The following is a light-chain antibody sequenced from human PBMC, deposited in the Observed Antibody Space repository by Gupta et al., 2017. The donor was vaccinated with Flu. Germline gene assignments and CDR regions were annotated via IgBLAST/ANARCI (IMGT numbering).Light chain of an antibody. CDR3: QSYEV. J-gene: IGLJ2*01. CDR2: EDN. Sequence: NFMLTQPHSVSESPGKTVTLSCTRSSGSIASNYVQWYQQRPGTSPTTVIYEDNQRPSGVPDRFSGSIDSSSNSAALTISGVKTEDEADYYCQSYEVFGGGTKLTVL. V-gene: IGLV6-57*01. CDR1: SGSIASNY.